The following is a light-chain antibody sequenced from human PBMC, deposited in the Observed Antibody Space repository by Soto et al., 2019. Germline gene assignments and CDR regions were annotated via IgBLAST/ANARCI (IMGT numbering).Light chain of an antibody. Sequence: DIPMTQSPSTLSGAVGDTVTITCRASQTISSWLAWYQQKPATAPKLLIYAASTLQSGVPSRFSGSGSATDFPLTISCLQSEDFATYYCQQYYSYPPTFGQGTKVDI. V-gene: IGKV1-5*01. CDR3: QQYYSYPPT. CDR1: QTISSW. CDR2: AAS. J-gene: IGKJ1*01.